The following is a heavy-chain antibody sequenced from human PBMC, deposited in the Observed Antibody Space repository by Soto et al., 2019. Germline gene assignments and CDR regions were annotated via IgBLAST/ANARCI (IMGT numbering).Heavy chain of an antibody. CDR2: ITSRGTDI. J-gene: IGHJ4*02. CDR3: ATLLGLVVPGTFDC. Sequence: GGSLRLSCAASRFFFGDYAFHWVRQAPGKGLEWVAGITSRGTDIAYADSVKGRFIISRDNAMNVLHLQMNSLKTEDTAVYFCATLLGLVVPGTFDCWGQGTLVTVSS. D-gene: IGHD3-22*01. CDR1: RFFFGDYA. V-gene: IGHV3-9*01.